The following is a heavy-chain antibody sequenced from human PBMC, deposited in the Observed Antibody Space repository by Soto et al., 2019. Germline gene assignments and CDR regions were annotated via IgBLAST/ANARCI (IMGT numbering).Heavy chain of an antibody. J-gene: IGHJ4*02. Sequence: QLQLQESGPGLVKPSETLSLTCTVSGGSISSSSYYWGWIRQPPGKGLEWIGSIYFSGSTYYNPSLKSRVTISVDTSKNQFSLMLSSVTAADTAIYYCARQNYPSIVGANDYFDYWGQGTLVTVSS. CDR2: IYFSGST. CDR1: GGSISSSSYY. D-gene: IGHD1-26*01. V-gene: IGHV4-39*01. CDR3: ARQNYPSIVGANDYFDY.